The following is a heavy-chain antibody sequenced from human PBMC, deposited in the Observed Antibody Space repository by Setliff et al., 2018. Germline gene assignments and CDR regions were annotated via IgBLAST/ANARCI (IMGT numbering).Heavy chain of an antibody. CDR3: AREVGTSTSNDAFDV. J-gene: IGHJ3*01. CDR2: TYHSGSA. D-gene: IGHD1-26*01. CDR1: GDSISSGDYF. V-gene: IGHV4-30-4*08. Sequence: PSETLSLTCTVSGDSISSGDYFWSWIRQPPGKGLEWIAYTYHSGSAYYNPTLYSRVTMSVDTSKNHFSLHLTSMTAADAAVYYCAREVGTSTSNDAFDVWGQGMMVTVSS.